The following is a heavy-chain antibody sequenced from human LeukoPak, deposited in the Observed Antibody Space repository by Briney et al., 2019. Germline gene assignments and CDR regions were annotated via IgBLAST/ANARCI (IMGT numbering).Heavy chain of an antibody. CDR1: GFTFSSYA. J-gene: IGHJ4*02. Sequence: GGSLRLSCAASGFTFSSYAMSWVRQAPGKGLEWVAAISGDVRSTFYADSVKGRFTISRDNSKNTLSLQMNSLRADDTAIYYCVKRVDYSEKYYFDSWGRGTLVTVSS. D-gene: IGHD4-11*01. CDR3: VKRVDYSEKYYFDS. V-gene: IGHV3-23*01. CDR2: ISGDVRST.